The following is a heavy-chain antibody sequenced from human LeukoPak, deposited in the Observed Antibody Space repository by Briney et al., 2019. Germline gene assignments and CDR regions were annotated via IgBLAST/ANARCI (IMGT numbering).Heavy chain of an antibody. Sequence: SAKVSCKPSGYTFTSYHMHCVRQAPGQGLEWMEIINPSGGTPNYTQKFRGRVTMTRDMSTSTVYMELSSLRSEDTAVYYCASEAITIFGVVRAQTTYGPHRFDPWGQRTLVTVSS. D-gene: IGHD3-3*01. CDR3: ASEAITIFGVVRAQTTYGPHRFDP. CDR1: GYTFTSYH. CDR2: INPSGGTP. V-gene: IGHV1-46*01. J-gene: IGHJ5*02.